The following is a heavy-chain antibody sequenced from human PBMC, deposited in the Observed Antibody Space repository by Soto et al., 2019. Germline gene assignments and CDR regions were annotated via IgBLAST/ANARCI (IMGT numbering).Heavy chain of an antibody. CDR3: ARSTERYYYMDV. CDR1: GGSFSGYY. J-gene: IGHJ6*03. V-gene: IGHV4-34*01. CDR2: INHSGST. Sequence: SETLSLTCAVYGGSFSGYYWSWIRQPPGKGLEWIGEINHSGSTNYNPSLKSRVTISVDTSKNQFSLKLSSMTAADTAVYYCARSTERYYYMDVWGKGTTVTVSS.